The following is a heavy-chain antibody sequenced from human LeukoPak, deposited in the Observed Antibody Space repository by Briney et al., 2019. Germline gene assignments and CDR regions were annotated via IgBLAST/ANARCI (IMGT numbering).Heavy chain of an antibody. D-gene: IGHD2-2*01. V-gene: IGHV1-2*02. CDR1: GYSFTDYY. Sequence: ASVKVSCKAYGYSFTDYYLHWVRQAPGEGLEWMGWHKPYTGGSNHAQKFQGRVTLTSDTSVSSAYMELSGLTSDDTAVYYCARGQYQMVFGYYNYYMGVWGKGTTVTVSS. CDR3: ARGQYQMVFGYYNYYMGV. CDR2: HKPYTGGS. J-gene: IGHJ6*03.